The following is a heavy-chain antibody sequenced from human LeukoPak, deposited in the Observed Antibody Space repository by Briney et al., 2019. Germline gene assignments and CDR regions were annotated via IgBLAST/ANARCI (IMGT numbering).Heavy chain of an antibody. J-gene: IGHJ4*02. CDR1: GGSISSYY. V-gene: IGHV4-59*01. CDR3: ARVDYGDYVFDY. CDR2: MSNNGAT. D-gene: IGHD4-17*01. Sequence: SETLSLTCTVSGGSISSYYWSWIRQPPGKGLEWIGYMSNNGATTYNPSLKSRVTISIDMSNNHFSLTLKSVTATDKAVYYCARVDYGDYVFDYWGQGTLVTVSS.